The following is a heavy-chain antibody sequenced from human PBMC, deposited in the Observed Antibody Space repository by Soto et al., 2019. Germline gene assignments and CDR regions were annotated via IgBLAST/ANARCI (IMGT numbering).Heavy chain of an antibody. CDR3: ARDSLPYTAMAPNDY. CDR1: GFTFSSYG. D-gene: IGHD5-18*01. CDR2: IWYDGSNK. V-gene: IGHV3-33*01. J-gene: IGHJ4*02. Sequence: QVQLVESGGGVVQPGRSLRLSCAASGFTFSSYGMHWVRQAPGKGLEWVAVIWYDGSNKYYADSVKGRFTISRDNSKNTLYLQMNRLRAEDTAVYYCARDSLPYTAMAPNDYWGQGTLVTVSS.